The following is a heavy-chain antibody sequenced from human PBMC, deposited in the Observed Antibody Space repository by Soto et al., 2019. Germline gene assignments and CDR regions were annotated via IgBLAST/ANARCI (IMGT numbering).Heavy chain of an antibody. CDR1: GDTFSTYT. J-gene: IGHJ6*02. V-gene: IGHV1-69*12. CDR3: AREGLVLVPSTVNSDYYYYAMDV. D-gene: IGHD2-2*01. Sequence: QVQLVQSGAEVKKPGSSVKVSCKAPGDTFSTYTITWVRQAPGQGLEWMGGITPRSATSNYAQKFQGRVTITADESTSTVYRELSSLTSEDTAVYYCAREGLVLVPSTVNSDYYYYAMDVWGQGTTVTVSS. CDR2: ITPRSATS.